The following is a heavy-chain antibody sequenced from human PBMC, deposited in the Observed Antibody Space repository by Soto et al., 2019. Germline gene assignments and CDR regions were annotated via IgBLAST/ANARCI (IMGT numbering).Heavy chain of an antibody. J-gene: IGHJ5*02. CDR2: IYYSGGT. Sequence: SETLSLTCTVSGASINNNNNFWAWIRQPPGKGLEWIGSIYYSGGTYYNPSLKSRVTISVDTSKNQFSLKLSSVTAADTAVYYCASTVGYCSGGSCYGYGWFDPWGQGTLVTVSS. CDR1: GASINNNNNF. V-gene: IGHV4-39*07. CDR3: ASTVGYCSGGSCYGYGWFDP. D-gene: IGHD2-15*01.